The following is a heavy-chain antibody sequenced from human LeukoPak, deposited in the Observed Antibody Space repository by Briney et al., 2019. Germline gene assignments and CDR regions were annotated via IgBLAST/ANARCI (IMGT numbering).Heavy chain of an antibody. D-gene: IGHD2-2*01. CDR3: AKDQCSSTSCSPFDY. CDR1: GFTFSSYG. CDR2: IRYDGSNK. Sequence: PGGSLRLSCAASGFTFSSYGMHWVRQAPGKGLEWVAFIRYDGSNKYYADSVKGRFTISRDNSKNTLYLQMNSLRAEDTAVYYCAKDQCSSTSCSPFDYWGQGTLVTVSS. J-gene: IGHJ4*02. V-gene: IGHV3-30*02.